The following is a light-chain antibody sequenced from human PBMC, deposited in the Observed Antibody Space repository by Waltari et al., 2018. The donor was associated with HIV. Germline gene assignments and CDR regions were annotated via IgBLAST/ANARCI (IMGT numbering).Light chain of an antibody. J-gene: IGLJ2*01. CDR2: EVS. CDR3: SSYTSSSTVV. Sequence: QSALTQPASVSGSPGQSITISCNGTSSDVGGYNYVSWYQQHPGKAPKLMIYEVSNRPSGVSNRFSGSNSGNTASLTISGLQAEDEADYYCSSYTSSSTVVFGGGTKLTVL. V-gene: IGLV2-14*01. CDR1: SSDVGGYNY.